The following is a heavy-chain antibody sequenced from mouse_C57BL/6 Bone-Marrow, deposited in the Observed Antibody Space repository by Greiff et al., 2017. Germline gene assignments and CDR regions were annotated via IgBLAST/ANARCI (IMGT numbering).Heavy chain of an antibody. CDR2: ISYSGST. CDR3: ARSDWDYGGRLDY. D-gene: IGHD1-1*01. V-gene: IGHV3-8*01. Sequence: EVKLLESGPGLAKPSPSLSFTCSVTGYSITSDYWNWIRKFPGHKLEYIGYISYSGSTYYNPSHKSRISITRDTSTNQTYLQLNSVTTEDTATYYCARSDWDYGGRLDYWGQGTTLTVSS. CDR1: GYSITSDY. J-gene: IGHJ2*01.